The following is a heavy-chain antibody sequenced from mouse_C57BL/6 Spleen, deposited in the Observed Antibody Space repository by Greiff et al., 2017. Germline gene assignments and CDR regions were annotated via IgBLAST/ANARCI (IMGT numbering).Heavy chain of an antibody. J-gene: IGHJ3*01. D-gene: IGHD3-2*02. CDR3: AREGRDSSGYRAWFAY. CDR2: LNPNNGGT. Sequence: EVQLQQSGPELVKPGASVKISCKASGYTFTDYYMNWVKQSHGKSLEWIGDLNPNNGGTSYNQKFKGKATLTVDKSSSTAYMGLRGLTSEDSAVYYCAREGRDSSGYRAWFAYWGQGTLVTVSA. CDR1: GYTFTDYY. V-gene: IGHV1-26*01.